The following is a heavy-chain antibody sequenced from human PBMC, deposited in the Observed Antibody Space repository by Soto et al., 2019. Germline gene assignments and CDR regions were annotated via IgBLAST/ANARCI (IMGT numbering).Heavy chain of an antibody. V-gene: IGHV3-30-3*01. CDR2: ISYDGSNK. Sequence: QVQLVECGGGVVQPGRSLRLSCAASGFTFSSYAMHWVRQAPGKGLEWVAVISYDGSNKYYADSVKGRFTISRDNSKNTLYLQMNSLRAEDTAVYYCARDYGDYWGQGTLVTVSS. CDR1: GFTFSSYA. J-gene: IGHJ4*02. CDR3: ARDYGDY. D-gene: IGHD4-17*01.